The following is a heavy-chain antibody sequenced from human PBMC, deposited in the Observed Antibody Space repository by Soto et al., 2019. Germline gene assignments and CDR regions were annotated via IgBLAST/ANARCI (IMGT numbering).Heavy chain of an antibody. Sequence: SGPTLVNPTQTLTLTCTFSGFSLSTSAVGVGWIRRPPGKALDWLGLIYWNDDKRYSPSLKSRVTISKDTSNNQVFLRLTNLDPVDTAPYHGARSPVGGTWCFDLWGRRTLVAVSS. J-gene: IGHJ2*01. CDR1: GFSLSTSAVG. CDR3: ARSPVGGTWCFDL. V-gene: IGHV2-5*01. D-gene: IGHD6-19*01. CDR2: IYWNDDK.